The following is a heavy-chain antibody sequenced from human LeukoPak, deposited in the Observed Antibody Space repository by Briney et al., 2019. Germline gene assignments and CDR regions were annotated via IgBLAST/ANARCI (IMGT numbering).Heavy chain of an antibody. Sequence: PGGSLRLSCAASGFTFSSYSMNWVRQAPGKGLEWVSSISSSSSYIYYADSVKGRFTISRDNAKNSLYLQMNSLRAEDTAVYYCARGRGYSGYDAFYYWGQGTLVTVSS. CDR2: ISSSSSYI. CDR3: ARGRGYSGYDAFYY. V-gene: IGHV3-21*01. J-gene: IGHJ4*02. CDR1: GFTFSSYS. D-gene: IGHD5-12*01.